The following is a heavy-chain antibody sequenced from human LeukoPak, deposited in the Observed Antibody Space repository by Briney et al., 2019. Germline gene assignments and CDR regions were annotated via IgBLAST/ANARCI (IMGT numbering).Heavy chain of an antibody. CDR2: ISGSGGST. D-gene: IGHD6-19*01. V-gene: IGHV3-23*01. CDR3: AKGRSRRGIAVAGTPFDY. J-gene: IGHJ4*02. CDR1: GFTFSSYA. Sequence: PGGSLRLSCAASGFTFSSYAMSWVRQAPGKGLERVSAISGSGGSTYYADSVKGRFTISRDNSKNTLYLQMNSLRAEDTAVYYCAKGRSRRGIAVAGTPFDYWGQGTLVTVSS.